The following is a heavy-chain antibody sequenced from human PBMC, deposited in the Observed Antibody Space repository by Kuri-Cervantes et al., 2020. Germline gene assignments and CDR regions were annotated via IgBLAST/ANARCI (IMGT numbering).Heavy chain of an antibody. CDR3: ASVTGTGFPDY. D-gene: IGHD2-8*02. V-gene: IGHV4-4*02. Sequence: GSLRLSCAVSGGSISSSNWWSWVRQPPGKGLEWIGEIYHSGSTNYNPSLKSRVTISVDKSKNQFSLKLSSVTAADTAVYYCASVTGTGFPDYWGQGARVTVSS. CDR1: GGSISSSNW. CDR2: IYHSGST. J-gene: IGHJ4*02.